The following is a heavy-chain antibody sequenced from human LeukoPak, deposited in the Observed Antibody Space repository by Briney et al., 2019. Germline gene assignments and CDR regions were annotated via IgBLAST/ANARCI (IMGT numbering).Heavy chain of an antibody. CDR1: GGSISSGGYS. V-gene: IGHV4-31*11. Sequence: SQTLSLTCAVSGGSISSGGYSWSWIRQPPGKGLEWIGYIYYSGSTYYNPSLESRVTISVDTSKNQFSLKLSSVTAADTAVYYCARSPTDDVGSNWFDPWGQGTLVTVSS. J-gene: IGHJ5*02. CDR3: ARSPTDDVGSNWFDP. D-gene: IGHD1-26*01. CDR2: IYYSGST.